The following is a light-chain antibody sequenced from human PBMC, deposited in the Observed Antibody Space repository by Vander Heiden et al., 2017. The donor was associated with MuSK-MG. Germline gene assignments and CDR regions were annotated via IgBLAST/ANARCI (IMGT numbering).Light chain of an antibody. Sequence: DIQMTQSPSSLSASVGDRVTITCRASQGISNSLAWYQQRPGKAPKLLLYATSRLESGVPSRFSGSGSGTDYTLTISSLQPEDFATYYCQQDVSTPLTFGQGTRVEIK. CDR1: QGISNS. V-gene: IGKV1-NL1*01. CDR2: ATS. CDR3: QQDVSTPLT. J-gene: IGKJ1*01.